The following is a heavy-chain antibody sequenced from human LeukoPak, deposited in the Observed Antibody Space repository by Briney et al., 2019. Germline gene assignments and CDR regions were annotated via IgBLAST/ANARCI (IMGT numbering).Heavy chain of an antibody. CDR1: GGSISSYY. CDR2: IYYSGST. CDR3: ARTGYSSSSYYYYYMDV. D-gene: IGHD6-13*01. Sequence: SETLSLTCTASGGSISSYYWSWIRQPPGKGLEWIGYIYYSGSTNYNPSLKSRVTISVDTSKNQFSLKLSSVTAADTAVYYCARTGYSSSSYYYYYMDVWDKGTTVTVSS. V-gene: IGHV4-59*01. J-gene: IGHJ6*03.